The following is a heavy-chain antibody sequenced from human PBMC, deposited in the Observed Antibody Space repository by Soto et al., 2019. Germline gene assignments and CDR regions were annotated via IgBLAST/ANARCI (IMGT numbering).Heavy chain of an antibody. D-gene: IGHD6-13*01. CDR3: ARRGIAAAGTYYYYYGMDV. CDR2: IIPIFGTA. CDR1: GGTFSSYA. Sequence: SVKVPCKASGGTFSSYAISWVRQAPGQGLAWMGGIIPIFGTANYAQKFQGRVTITADESTSTAYMELSSLRSEDTAVYYCARRGIAAAGTYYYYYGMDVWGQGTTVTVSS. V-gene: IGHV1-69*13. J-gene: IGHJ6*02.